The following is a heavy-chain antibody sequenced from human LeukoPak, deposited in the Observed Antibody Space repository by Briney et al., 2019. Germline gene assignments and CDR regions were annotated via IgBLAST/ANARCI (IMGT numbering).Heavy chain of an antibody. V-gene: IGHV3-11*04. CDR1: GFTFSDYY. D-gene: IGHD3-10*01. Sequence: PGGSLRLSCAASGFTFSDYYMSWIRQAPGKGLEWVSYISSSGSTIYYADSVKGRFTISRDNAKNTLYLQMNSLRPEDTAVYYCVRDAYYYGSGSYTFQHWGQGTLVTVSS. CDR2: ISSSGSTI. CDR3: VRDAYYYGSGSYTFQH. J-gene: IGHJ1*01.